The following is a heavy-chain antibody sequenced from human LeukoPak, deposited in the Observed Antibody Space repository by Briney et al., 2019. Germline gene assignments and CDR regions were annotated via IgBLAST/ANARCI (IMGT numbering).Heavy chain of an antibody. V-gene: IGHV4-34*01. Sequence: SETLSLTCAVYGGSFSGYYWSWIRQPPGKGLEWIGEINHSGSTNYNPSLKSRVTISVDTSKNQFSLKLSSVTAADTAVYYCARGGPSESFDPWGQGTLVTVSS. J-gene: IGHJ5*02. CDR2: INHSGST. D-gene: IGHD2/OR15-2a*01. CDR1: GGSFSGYY. CDR3: ARGGPSESFDP.